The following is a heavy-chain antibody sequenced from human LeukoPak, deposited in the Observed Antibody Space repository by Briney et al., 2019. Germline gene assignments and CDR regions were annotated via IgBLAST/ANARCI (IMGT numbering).Heavy chain of an antibody. CDR1: GGTFSSYG. J-gene: IGHJ4*02. Sequence: ASVKVSCKASGGTFSSYGISWVRQAPGQGLEWMGWISAYNGNTNYAQKLQGRVTMTTDTSTSTAYMELRSLRSDDTAVYYCARDLSIAAAGNRDFDYWGQGTLVTVSS. CDR3: ARDLSIAAAGNRDFDY. D-gene: IGHD6-13*01. CDR2: ISAYNGNT. V-gene: IGHV1-18*01.